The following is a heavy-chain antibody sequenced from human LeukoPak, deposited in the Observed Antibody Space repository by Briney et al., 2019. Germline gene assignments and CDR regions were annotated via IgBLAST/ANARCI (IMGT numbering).Heavy chain of an antibody. CDR2: ISGSGGST. CDR1: GSTFSSYA. CDR3: AKEGGYCTAGSCLDY. V-gene: IGHV3-23*01. J-gene: IGHJ4*02. D-gene: IGHD2-15*01. Sequence: PGGSLRLSCAASGSTFSSYAMSWVRQAPGKGLEWVSAISGSGGSTYYADSVKGRFTISRDNSKNTLYLQMNSLRAEDTAVYYCAKEGGYCTAGSCLDYWGQGTLVTVSS.